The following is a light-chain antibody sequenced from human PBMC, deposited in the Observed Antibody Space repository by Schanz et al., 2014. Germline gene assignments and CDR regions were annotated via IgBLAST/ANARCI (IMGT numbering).Light chain of an antibody. CDR2: RNN. Sequence: QSVVTQPPSASGTPGQRVTISCSGSGSNVGSNYVYWYQHLPGTAPKILIYRNNQRPSGVPDRFSGSKSGTSASLAISGLRSEDEADYYCASWDDSLSAWVFGGGTKLTVL. CDR1: GSNVGSNY. CDR3: ASWDDSLSAWV. V-gene: IGLV1-47*01. J-gene: IGLJ3*02.